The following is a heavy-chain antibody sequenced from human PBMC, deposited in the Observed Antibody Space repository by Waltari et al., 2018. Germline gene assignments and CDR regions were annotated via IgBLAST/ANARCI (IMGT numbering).Heavy chain of an antibody. CDR1: GFTFSDHY. V-gene: IGHV3-72*01. D-gene: IGHD3-16*02. J-gene: IGHJ4*02. Sequence: EVQLVESGGGLVQPGGSLRLSCAASGFTFSDHYMDWVRKAPGKGLEWVGRIRNKANSYTTEYAASVKGRFTISSNDSKNSVYLQMNSLKTEDTAVYYCASHYVWGSYRHPDYWGQGTLVTVSS. CDR2: IRNKANSYTT. CDR3: ASHYVWGSYRHPDY.